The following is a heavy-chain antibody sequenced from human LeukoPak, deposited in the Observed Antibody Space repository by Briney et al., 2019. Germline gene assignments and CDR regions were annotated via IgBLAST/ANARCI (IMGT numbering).Heavy chain of an antibody. CDR2: IHHSERT. CDR3: ARTVADGSGSYYSHFDY. J-gene: IGHJ4*02. Sequence: AETLSLTCSVAGMSITSRHYWGWIRQPPGKGLEWIGEIHHSERTNYNPSIKSQVTISIDTSKNQFSLKLSSVTAADTAVYYCARTVADGSGSYYSHFDYWGQGTLVTVSS. CDR1: GMSITSRHY. V-gene: IGHV4-34*01. D-gene: IGHD3-10*01.